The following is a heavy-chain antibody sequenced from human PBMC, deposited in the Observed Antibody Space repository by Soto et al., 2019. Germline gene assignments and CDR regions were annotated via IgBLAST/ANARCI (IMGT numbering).Heavy chain of an antibody. D-gene: IGHD3-9*01. V-gene: IGHV3-74*01. Sequence: GGSLRLSCAASGFTFSSYWMHWVRQAPGKGLVWVSRINSDGSSTSYADSVKGRFTISRDNAKNTLYLQMNSLRAEDTAVYYCARRNYDILTGYAYYYYYYMDVWGKGTTVTVSS. CDR3: ARRNYDILTGYAYYYYYYMDV. CDR2: INSDGSST. J-gene: IGHJ6*03. CDR1: GFTFSSYW.